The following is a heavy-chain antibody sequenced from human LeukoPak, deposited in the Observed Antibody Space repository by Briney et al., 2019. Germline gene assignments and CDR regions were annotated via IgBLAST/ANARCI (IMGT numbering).Heavy chain of an antibody. J-gene: IGHJ3*01. CDR2: ISSTSTYI. V-gene: IGHV3-21*01. Sequence: GGSLRLSCAVSGFTFSSYSMNWVRLAPGKGLEWVSSISSTSTYIYYADSVKGRFTISRDNAKNSLYLQMNSLSAEDTAVYYCARDLRQLVRGAAFDVWGQGTMVTVSS. CDR1: GFTFSSYS. D-gene: IGHD6-6*01. CDR3: ARDLRQLVRGAAFDV.